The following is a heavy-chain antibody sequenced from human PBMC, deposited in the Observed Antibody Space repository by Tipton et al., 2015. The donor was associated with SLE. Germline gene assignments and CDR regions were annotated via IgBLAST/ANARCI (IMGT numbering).Heavy chain of an antibody. D-gene: IGHD3-3*01. V-gene: IGHV1-18*01. J-gene: IGHJ6*03. CDR3: ARAGGVCGVVTKCFYCYMDL. CDR1: GYTFTSYG. CDR2: ISAYNGNT. Sequence: QLVQSGAEAKKPGASVKVSCKASGYTFTSYGISWVRQTPGQGLEWMGWISAYNGNTNYAQKLQGRVTMTTGTSTSAAYMELRSLRSDDTAVYYCARAGGVCGVVTKCFYCYMDLWGQGTTVTVSS.